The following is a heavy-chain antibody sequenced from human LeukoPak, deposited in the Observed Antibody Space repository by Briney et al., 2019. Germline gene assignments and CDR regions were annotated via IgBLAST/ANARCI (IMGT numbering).Heavy chain of an antibody. J-gene: IGHJ5*02. CDR3: AVTGSSSWYSGDWFDP. V-gene: IGHV1-8*03. CDR1: GYTFTSYG. D-gene: IGHD6-13*01. Sequence: GASVKVSCKASGYTFTSYGISWVRQAPGQGLEWMGWMNPNSGNTGYAQKFQGRVTITRNTSISTAYMELSSLRSEDTAVYYCAVTGSSSWYSGDWFDPWGQGTLVTVSS. CDR2: MNPNSGNT.